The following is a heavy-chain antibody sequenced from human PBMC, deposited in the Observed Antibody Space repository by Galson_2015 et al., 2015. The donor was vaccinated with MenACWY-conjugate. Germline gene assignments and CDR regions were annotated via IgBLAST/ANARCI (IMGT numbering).Heavy chain of an antibody. CDR2: IRSKAYGGTT. J-gene: IGHJ5*02. Sequence: SLRLSCAASGFTFGDYAMSWFRQAPGKGLEWVGFIRSKAYGGTTEYAASVKGRFTISRDDSKSIAYLQMNSLKTEDTAVYYCTRVAEEDGSPPDHDSGYGIRYNWFDPWGQGTLVTVSS. CDR1: GFTFGDYA. V-gene: IGHV3-49*03. D-gene: IGHD5-12*01. CDR3: TRVAEEDGSPPDHDSGYGIRYNWFDP.